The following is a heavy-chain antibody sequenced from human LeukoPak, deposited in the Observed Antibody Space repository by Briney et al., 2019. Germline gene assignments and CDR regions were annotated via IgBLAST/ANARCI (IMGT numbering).Heavy chain of an antibody. CDR3: ARGDAFDI. Sequence: SETLSLTCTVSGGSISSSSYYWGWIRQPPGKGLEWIGSIYYSGSTYYNPSLKSRVTISVDTSKNQFSLKLSSVTAADTAVYYCARGDAFDIWGQGALVTVSS. J-gene: IGHJ4*02. CDR1: GGSISSSSYY. CDR2: IYYSGST. V-gene: IGHV4-39*07. D-gene: IGHD3-16*01.